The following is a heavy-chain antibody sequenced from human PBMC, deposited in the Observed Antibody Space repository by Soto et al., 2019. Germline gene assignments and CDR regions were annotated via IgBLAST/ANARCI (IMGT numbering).Heavy chain of an antibody. CDR1: GYSFTSYW. D-gene: IGHD5-12*01. CDR3: ARQAYSGYGPLEIDY. Sequence: GESLKISCKGSGYSFTSYWIGWVRQMPGKGLEWMGIIYPGDSDTRYSPSFQGQVTISADKSISTAYLQWSSLKASDTAMYYCARQAYSGYGPLEIDYWGQGTLVTVSS. CDR2: IYPGDSDT. J-gene: IGHJ4*02. V-gene: IGHV5-51*01.